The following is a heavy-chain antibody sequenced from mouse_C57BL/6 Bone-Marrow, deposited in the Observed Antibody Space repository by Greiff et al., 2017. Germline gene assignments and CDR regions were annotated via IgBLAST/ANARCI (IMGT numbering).Heavy chain of an antibody. Sequence: VQLQQSGAELVKPGASVKLSCTASGFNIKDYYMHWVKQRTEQGLEWIGRIDPEDGATKYDPKFQGKATITADTSSNTAYLQLSSLTSDDTAVPYCGPRGCAYWGQGTLVTVSA. CDR1: GFNIKDYY. V-gene: IGHV14-2*01. J-gene: IGHJ3*01. CDR2: IDPEDGAT. CDR3: GPRGCAY. D-gene: IGHD3-1*01.